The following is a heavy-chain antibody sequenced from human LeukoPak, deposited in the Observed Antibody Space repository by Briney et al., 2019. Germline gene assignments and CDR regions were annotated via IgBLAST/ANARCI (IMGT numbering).Heavy chain of an antibody. V-gene: IGHV5-51*01. J-gene: IGHJ3*02. Sequence: GESLKISSKGSGYSFTSYWIGWVRQMPGKGLEWMGIIYPGDSDTRYSPSFQGQVTISADKSISTAYLQWSSLEASDTAMYYCARLGGNMVRGVIVADAFDIWGQGTMVTVSS. CDR3: ARLGGNMVRGVIVADAFDI. D-gene: IGHD3-10*01. CDR1: GYSFTSYW. CDR2: IYPGDSDT.